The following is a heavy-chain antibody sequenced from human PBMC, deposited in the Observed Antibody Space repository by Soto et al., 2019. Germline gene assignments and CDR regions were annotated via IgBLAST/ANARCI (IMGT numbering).Heavy chain of an antibody. J-gene: IGHJ4*02. Sequence: QVQLVQYGAEVKKPGASVKVSCRASGYTFISYYIHWVRQAPGQGLEWMGLINPSDAYTDYAQKFQGRVTLTRDTSTSIVYMELISLRSEDTAIYYCARDHVDTPMTNFDYWGQGTLVTVSS. CDR2: INPSDAYT. CDR1: GYTFISYY. CDR3: ARDHVDTPMTNFDY. D-gene: IGHD5-18*01. V-gene: IGHV1-46*01.